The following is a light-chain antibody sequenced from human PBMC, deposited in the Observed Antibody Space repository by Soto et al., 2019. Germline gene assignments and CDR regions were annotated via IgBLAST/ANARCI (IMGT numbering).Light chain of an antibody. CDR3: QQYNNWPPMT. J-gene: IGKJ1*01. V-gene: IGKV3-15*01. Sequence: EIVMTQSPATLSVSPGERATLSCRASQSVSSNLAWYQQKPGQAPRLLIYGASTRATGIPARFSGSGSVTEFTLTISSLQSEDFAVYYCQQYNNWPPMTFGQGT. CDR1: QSVSSN. CDR2: GAS.